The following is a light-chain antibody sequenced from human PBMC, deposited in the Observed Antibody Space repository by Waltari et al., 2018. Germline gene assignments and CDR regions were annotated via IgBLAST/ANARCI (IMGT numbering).Light chain of an antibody. Sequence: EIVLTQSPGTLSLSPGERATLSCRASQSVGSTFLVWYQQKPGQAPRLLIYGTSNRATGIPYRFSGSGSGTEFTLTISRLEPEDFAVYYCQQYGISPPFTFGPGTKVDIK. J-gene: IGKJ3*01. CDR1: QSVGSTF. CDR2: GTS. CDR3: QQYGISPPFT. V-gene: IGKV3-20*01.